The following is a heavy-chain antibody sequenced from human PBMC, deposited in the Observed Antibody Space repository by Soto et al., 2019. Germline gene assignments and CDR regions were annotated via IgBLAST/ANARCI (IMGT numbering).Heavy chain of an antibody. CDR2: IYPGDSDT. CDR3: ARARVSTPRLEDPFDI. J-gene: IGHJ3*02. CDR1: GYSFTTYW. Sequence: GASLKISCKGSGYSFTTYWLAWVRQMPGKGLEYMGIIYPGDSDTRYSTSFQGQVTISADKSVNTAYLQWTSLKASDTAIYYCARARVSTPRLEDPFDIWGQGTMVTVSS. V-gene: IGHV5-51*01. D-gene: IGHD5-12*01.